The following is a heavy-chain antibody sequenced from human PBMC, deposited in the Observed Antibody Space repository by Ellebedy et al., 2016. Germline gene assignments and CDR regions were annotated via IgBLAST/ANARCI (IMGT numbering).Heavy chain of an antibody. J-gene: IGHJ5*02. CDR2: IYYSGST. CDR3: ARQLPYCGGDCYWFDP. D-gene: IGHD2-21*02. V-gene: IGHV4-59*08. Sequence: GSLRLSXTVSGGSISSYYWSWIRQPPGKGLEWIGYIYYSGSTNYNPSLKSRVTISVDTSKNQFSLKLSSVTAADTAVYYCARQLPYCGGDCYWFDPWGQGTLVTVSS. CDR1: GGSISSYY.